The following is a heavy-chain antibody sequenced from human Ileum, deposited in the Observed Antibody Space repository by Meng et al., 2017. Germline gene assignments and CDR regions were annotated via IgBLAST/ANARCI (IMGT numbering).Heavy chain of an antibody. V-gene: IGHV4-4*02. D-gene: IGHD3-22*01. CDR3: ATSGDNSGFYLGY. CDR1: GHSSSMYNW. J-gene: IGHJ4*02. CDR2: ISHSGRT. Sequence: EAVPGRGRPCGTLPPLWCRSGHSSSMYNWWTWVPQSPAKGLEWIGEISHSGRTNYNPSLTSRVTMSVDKSKKQISLNLSSVTAADTAVYYCATSGDNSGFYLGYWGPGILVTVSS.